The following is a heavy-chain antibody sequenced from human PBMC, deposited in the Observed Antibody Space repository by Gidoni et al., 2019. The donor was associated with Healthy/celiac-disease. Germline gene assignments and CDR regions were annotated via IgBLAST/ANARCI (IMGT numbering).Heavy chain of an antibody. CDR2: INAGNGNT. CDR1: GYTFTSYA. Sequence: QVQLVQSGAEVKKPGASVKVSCKASGYTFTSYAMHWVRQAPGQRLEWMGWINAGNGNTKYSQKFQGRVTITRDTSASTAYMELSSLRSEDTAVYYCARSLFEDGYNYPIPYWGQGTLVTVSS. J-gene: IGHJ4*02. V-gene: IGHV1-3*01. D-gene: IGHD5-12*01. CDR3: ARSLFEDGYNYPIPY.